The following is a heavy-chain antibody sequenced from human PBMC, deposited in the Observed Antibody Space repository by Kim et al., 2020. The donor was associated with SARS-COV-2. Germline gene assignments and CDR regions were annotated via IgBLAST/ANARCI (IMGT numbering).Heavy chain of an antibody. J-gene: IGHJ4*02. CDR2: ISGSGVYT. D-gene: IGHD3-22*01. CDR1: GFTFNNHA. Sequence: GGSLRLSCAASGFTFNNHAMSWVRKAPGKGLKWVSAISGSGVYTYSADPVKGRLTISRDNSDNTLYSQMNSLRAEDTALYYCVKAVDSNGYNFERGGDFWGQGALVTVSS. V-gene: IGHV3-23*01. CDR3: VKAVDSNGYNFERGGDF.